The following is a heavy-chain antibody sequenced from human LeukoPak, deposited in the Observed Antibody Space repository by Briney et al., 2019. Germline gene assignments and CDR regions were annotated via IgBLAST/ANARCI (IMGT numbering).Heavy chain of an antibody. D-gene: IGHD6-13*01. CDR1: GYSFSNYW. V-gene: IGHV5-51*01. J-gene: IGHJ4*02. CDR3: ARQSIAATGTLGY. CDR2: IYPEDSDT. Sequence: GESLKISCKGFGYSFSNYWIGWVRQMPGKGLEWMGMIYPEDSDTKYGPSFQGQVTISADRSISTAYLQWSSLKASDTAMYYCARQSIAATGTLGYWGQGTLVTVAS.